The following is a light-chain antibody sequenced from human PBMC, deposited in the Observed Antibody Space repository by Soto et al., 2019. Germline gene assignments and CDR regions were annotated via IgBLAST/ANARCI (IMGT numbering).Light chain of an antibody. Sequence: EFVLTQSPGTLSLSPGERATLSCRASQTVRNNYLAWYQQKPGQAPRLLIYDASSRATGIPDRFSGGGSGRTFILPISRLVHADFAVVYCQQLRIHPLTFGGGTKVDIK. CDR3: QQLRIHPLT. V-gene: IGKV3-20*01. CDR1: QTVRNNY. J-gene: IGKJ4*01. CDR2: DAS.